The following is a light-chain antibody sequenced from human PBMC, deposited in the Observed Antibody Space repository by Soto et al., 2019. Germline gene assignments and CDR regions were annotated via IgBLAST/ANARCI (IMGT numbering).Light chain of an antibody. CDR1: QSVSSTY. CDR2: DAS. Sequence: EIVLTQSPATLSLSPGDTATLSCGASQSVSSTYLAWYQQRPGLAPRLLIYDASLRAPGIPLRFSGSGSGTDFTITISRLEPEDFAVYYCLHYGNWFTFGGGTKLEIK. CDR3: LHYGNWFT. V-gene: IGKV3D-20*01. J-gene: IGKJ4*01.